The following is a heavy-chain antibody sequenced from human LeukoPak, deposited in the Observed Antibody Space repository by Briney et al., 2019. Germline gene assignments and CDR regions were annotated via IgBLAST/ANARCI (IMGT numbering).Heavy chain of an antibody. J-gene: IGHJ4*02. CDR2: VNPNSGNS. D-gene: IGHD1-26*01. Sequence: GASVKVSCKTSGYTFTRHDINWVRQATGQGLEWMGWVNPNSGNSGYAQKFQGRVTISRDTSISTAYMELSSLRSEDTAVYYCARVDGSADYWGQGTLVTVSS. CDR1: GYTFTRHD. CDR3: ARVDGSADY. V-gene: IGHV1-8*03.